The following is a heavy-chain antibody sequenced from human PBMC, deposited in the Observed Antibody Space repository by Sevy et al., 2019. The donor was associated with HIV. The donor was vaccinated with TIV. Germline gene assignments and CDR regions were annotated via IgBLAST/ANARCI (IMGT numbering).Heavy chain of an antibody. Sequence: SETLSLTCTVSGGSISSGGYYWTWIRQHPGKGLEWIGYIYYSGTTYYNPSLKSRVTVSVDTSKNQFSLKLSSVTAADTAVYYCARWHDFCSGYYTGYYYGMDVWGQGTTVTVSS. CDR1: GGSISSGGYY. V-gene: IGHV4-31*03. CDR2: IYYSGTT. J-gene: IGHJ6*02. CDR3: ARWHDFCSGYYTGYYYGMDV. D-gene: IGHD3-3*01.